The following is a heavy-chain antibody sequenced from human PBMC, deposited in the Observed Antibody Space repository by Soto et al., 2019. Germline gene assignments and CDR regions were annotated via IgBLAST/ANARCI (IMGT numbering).Heavy chain of an antibody. Sequence: GASVKVSCKASGYTFTSYAMHWVRQAPGQRLEWMGWINAGNGNTKYSQKFQGRVTITRDTSASTAYMELSSLRSEDTAVYYCARGPYYYDSSGYYGPSDYYYGMDVWGEGTTVTVSS. V-gene: IGHV1-3*01. CDR1: GYTFTSYA. J-gene: IGHJ6*01. D-gene: IGHD3-22*01. CDR3: ARGPYYYDSSGYYGPSDYYYGMDV. CDR2: INAGNGNT.